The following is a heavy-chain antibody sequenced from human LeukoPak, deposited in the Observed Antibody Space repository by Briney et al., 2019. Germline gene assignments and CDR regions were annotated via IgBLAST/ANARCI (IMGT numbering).Heavy chain of an antibody. V-gene: IGHV1-8*02. J-gene: IGHJ6*02. Sequence: ASVKVSCKASGYTFTGYYIHWVRQATGQGLEWMGWVNPNSGNTGYAREFQGRVTMTRNTSISTAYMELSSLRSEDSAVYYCARGHNYAMDVWGQGTTVTVSS. CDR2: VNPNSGNT. CDR1: GYTFTGYY. CDR3: ARGHNYAMDV.